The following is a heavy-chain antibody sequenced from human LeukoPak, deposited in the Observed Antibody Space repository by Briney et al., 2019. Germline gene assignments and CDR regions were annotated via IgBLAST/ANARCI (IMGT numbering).Heavy chain of an antibody. CDR3: ARSIPYGTTWYGRSDY. J-gene: IGHJ4*02. V-gene: IGHV3-7*03. D-gene: IGHD6-13*01. CDR2: IKPDGTTK. Sequence: QSGGSLRLSCAASGFPFSSYSMTWVRQAPRKGLEWVANIKPDGTTKFYVDSVKGRFTISRDNALNSLYLQMNSLRAEDTAIYYCARSIPYGTTWYGRSDYWGQGTLVTVSS. CDR1: GFPFSSYS.